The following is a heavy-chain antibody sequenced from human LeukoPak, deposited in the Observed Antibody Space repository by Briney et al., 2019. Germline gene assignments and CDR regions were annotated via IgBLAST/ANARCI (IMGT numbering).Heavy chain of an antibody. CDR1: GGSFSDYY. CDR3: ARRGYTYGWGWFDP. CDR2: INHSGST. D-gene: IGHD5-18*01. V-gene: IGHV4-34*01. J-gene: IGHJ5*02. Sequence: PSETLSLTCGVHGGSFSDYYWSWVRQPPGKGLEWIGEINHSGSTNYNPSLKSRVTISVDTSKNQFSLKVNSVTAADTAVYYCARRGYTYGWGWFDPWGQGTLVTVSS.